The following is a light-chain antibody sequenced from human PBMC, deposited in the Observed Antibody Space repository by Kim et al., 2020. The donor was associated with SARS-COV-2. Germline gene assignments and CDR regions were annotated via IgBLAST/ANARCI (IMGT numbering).Light chain of an antibody. Sequence: DIQMTQSPSSLSASVGDRVTITCRASQSISSYLNWYQQKPGKAPKLLIYAASSLQSGVPSRFSGRGSGTDFTLTISSLQPEDFATYYCQQSYSTPFTFGGGTKVDIK. CDR1: QSISSY. J-gene: IGKJ4*01. CDR2: AAS. CDR3: QQSYSTPFT. V-gene: IGKV1-39*01.